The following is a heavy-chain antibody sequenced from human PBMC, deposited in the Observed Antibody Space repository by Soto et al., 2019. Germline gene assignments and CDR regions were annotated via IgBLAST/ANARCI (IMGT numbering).Heavy chain of an antibody. CDR1: GFTFRTYA. CDR3: AKEKDYDFTCSSTSCYTWVFDY. D-gene: IGHD2-2*02. V-gene: IGHV3-23*01. Sequence: GGSLRLSCTASGFTFRTYAMTWFRQAPGRGLEWVSAISGSAGTFYATSVKGRFTISRDNSRGTVYLQMHSLRAEDSAIYYCAKEKDYDFTCSSTSCYTWVFDYWGQGTLVTVSS. CDR2: ISGSAGT. J-gene: IGHJ4*02.